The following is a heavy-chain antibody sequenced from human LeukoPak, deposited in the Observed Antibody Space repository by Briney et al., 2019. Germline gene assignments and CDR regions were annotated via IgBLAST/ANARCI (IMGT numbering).Heavy chain of an antibody. CDR3: ARDETNSGYDYGAFDI. D-gene: IGHD5-12*01. CDR1: GGPISSYY. Sequence: SETLSLTCTVSGGPISSYYWSWIRQPPGKGLEWIGYIYYSGSTNYNPSLKSRVTISVDTSKNQFSLKLSSVTAADTAVYYCARDETNSGYDYGAFDIWGQGTMVTVSS. CDR2: IYYSGST. J-gene: IGHJ3*02. V-gene: IGHV4-59*01.